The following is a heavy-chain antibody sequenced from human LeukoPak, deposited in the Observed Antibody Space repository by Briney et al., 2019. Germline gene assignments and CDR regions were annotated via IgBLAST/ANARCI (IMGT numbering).Heavy chain of an antibody. V-gene: IGHV4-39*01. CDR2: IYYSGNT. CDR1: GGSISSSSYY. Sequence: KASETLSLTCTVSGGSISSSSYYWGWIRQPPGKGLEWIGTIYYSGNTYNNPSLKSRVTISVDTSKNQFSLKLSSVTAADTAVYYCGRHLYYYGPGRGGYFDYWGQGTLVTVYS. D-gene: IGHD3-10*01. J-gene: IGHJ4*02. CDR3: GRHLYYYGPGRGGYFDY.